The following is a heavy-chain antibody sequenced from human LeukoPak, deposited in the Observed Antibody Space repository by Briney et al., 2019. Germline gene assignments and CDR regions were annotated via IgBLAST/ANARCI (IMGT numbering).Heavy chain of an antibody. CDR2: IYSDNT. D-gene: IGHD3-10*01. Sequence: GGSLRLSCTVSGFTVSSNSMSWVRQAPGKGLEWVSFIYSDNTHYSDSVKGRFTISRDNSKNTLYLQMNSLRAEDTALYYCAKARLWLDYFDYWGQGTLVTVSS. J-gene: IGHJ4*02. V-gene: IGHV3-53*05. CDR3: AKARLWLDYFDY. CDR1: GFTVSSNS.